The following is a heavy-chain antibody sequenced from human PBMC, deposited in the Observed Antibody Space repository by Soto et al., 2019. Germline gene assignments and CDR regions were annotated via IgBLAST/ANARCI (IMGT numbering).Heavy chain of an antibody. J-gene: IGHJ5*02. CDR3: ARDLGVVVTAAIPISWFDP. Sequence: GGSLRLSCAASGFTFSSYSMNWVRQAPGKGLEWVSSISSSSSYIYYADSVKGRFTISRDNAKNSLYLQMNSLRAEDTAVYYCARDLGVVVTAAIPISWFDPWGQGTLVTVYS. D-gene: IGHD2-2*02. CDR1: GFTFSSYS. V-gene: IGHV3-21*01. CDR2: ISSSSSYI.